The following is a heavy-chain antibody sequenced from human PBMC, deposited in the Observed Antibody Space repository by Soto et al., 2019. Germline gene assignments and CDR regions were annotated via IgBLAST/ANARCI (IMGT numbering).Heavy chain of an antibody. Sequence: ASVKVSCKASGGTFSSYAISWVRQAPGQGLEWMGGIIPIFGTANYAQKFQGRVTITADESTSTAYMELSSLRSEDTAVYYCARTYYDFWSGSIAVRYGMDVWGQGTTVTVYS. CDR3: ARTYYDFWSGSIAVRYGMDV. D-gene: IGHD3-3*01. CDR2: IIPIFGTA. CDR1: GGTFSSYA. J-gene: IGHJ6*01. V-gene: IGHV1-69*13.